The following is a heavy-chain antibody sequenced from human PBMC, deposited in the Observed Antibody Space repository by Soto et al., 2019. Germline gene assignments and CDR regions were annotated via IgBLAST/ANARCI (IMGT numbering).Heavy chain of an antibody. CDR3: ARGVEGTTLRFLEWSNPNYGMDV. CDR2: INPNSGGT. D-gene: IGHD3-3*01. V-gene: IGHV1-2*02. Sequence: QVQLVQSGAEVKKPGASVKVSCKASGYTFTGYYMHWVRQAPGQWLCWMGWINPNSGGTNYAQKLKGRVTITRDTSISTDYMELSRLRSDDTAVYYCARGVEGTTLRFLEWSNPNYGMDVWGQGTTVTVSS. J-gene: IGHJ6*02. CDR1: GYTFTGYY.